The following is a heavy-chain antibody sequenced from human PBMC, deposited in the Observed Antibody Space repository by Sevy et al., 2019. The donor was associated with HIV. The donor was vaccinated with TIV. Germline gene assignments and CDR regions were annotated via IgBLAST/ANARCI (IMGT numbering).Heavy chain of an antibody. V-gene: IGHV3-33*06. CDR2: IWYDGSNK. D-gene: IGHD3-9*01. J-gene: IGHJ6*03. CDR1: GFTFSSYG. Sequence: GGSLRLSCAASGFTFSSYGMHWVRQAPGKGLEWVAVIWYDGSNKYYADSVKGRFTISRDNSKNTLYLQMNSLRAEDTAVYYCAKSNYYYILTGYPPGNYYYMDVWGKGTTVTVSS. CDR3: AKSNYYYILTGYPPGNYYYMDV.